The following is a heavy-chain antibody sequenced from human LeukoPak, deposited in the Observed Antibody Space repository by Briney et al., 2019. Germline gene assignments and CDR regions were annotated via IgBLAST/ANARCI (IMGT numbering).Heavy chain of an antibody. CDR2: ISAYNGNT. D-gene: IGHD3-22*01. V-gene: IGHV1-18*01. CDR3: ARDRVPRYYYDSSGYYVSGAFDI. J-gene: IGHJ3*02. Sequence: GASVKVSCKASGYTFTSYGISWVRQAPGQGLEWMGWISAYNGNTNYAQKLQGRVTMTTDTSTSTAYMELRSLRSDDTAVYYCARDRVPRYYYDSSGYYVSGAFDIWGQGTMVTVSS. CDR1: GYTFTSYG.